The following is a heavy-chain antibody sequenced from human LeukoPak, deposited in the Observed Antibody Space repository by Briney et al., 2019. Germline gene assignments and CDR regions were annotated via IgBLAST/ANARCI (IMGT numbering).Heavy chain of an antibody. CDR3: AYYGSGSSNY. CDR2: IYYSGRT. J-gene: IGHJ4*02. CDR1: GGSISSSSYY. V-gene: IGHV4-39*07. D-gene: IGHD3-10*01. Sequence: SETLSLTCAVSGGSISSSSYYWGWIRQPPGKGLEWIGSIYYSGRTYYNPSLKSRVTISVDTSKNQLSLKLSSVTAADTAVYYCAYYGSGSSNYWGQGTLVTVSS.